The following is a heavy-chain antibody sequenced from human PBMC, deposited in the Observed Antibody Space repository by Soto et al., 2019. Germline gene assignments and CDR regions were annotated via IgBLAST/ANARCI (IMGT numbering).Heavy chain of an antibody. V-gene: IGHV1-3*01. CDR2: INAGNGNT. J-gene: IGHJ4*02. Sequence: ASVKVSCKGSGYTFTSYALHWVRQAPGQRLEWMGWINAGNGNTRSSRKFQGRVTFTRDTSTTTTYMELSSLGSEDTAVYYCATKSSGSYYFDYWGQGALVTVSS. CDR1: GYTFTSYA. D-gene: IGHD6-19*01. CDR3: ATKSSGSYYFDY.